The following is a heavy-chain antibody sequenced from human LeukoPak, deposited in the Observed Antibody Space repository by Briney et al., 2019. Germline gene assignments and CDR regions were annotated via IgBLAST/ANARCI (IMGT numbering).Heavy chain of an antibody. CDR3: ARAGYTSGYDY. D-gene: IGHD6-19*01. Sequence: GGSLRLSCAASGFTFSSYWMSWVRQAPGKGLEWLANIKEDGSDKYYVDSVKGRFTISRDNAKNSLYLQMNNLRVEDMAVYYCARAGYTSGYDYWGQGTLVTVSS. V-gene: IGHV3-7*01. J-gene: IGHJ4*02. CDR1: GFTFSSYW. CDR2: IKEDGSDK.